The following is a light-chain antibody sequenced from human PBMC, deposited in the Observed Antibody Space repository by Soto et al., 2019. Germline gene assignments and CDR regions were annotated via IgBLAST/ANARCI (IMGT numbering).Light chain of an antibody. V-gene: IGKV3-11*01. CDR2: DAS. CDR3: HERSNCPPWT. J-gene: IGKJ1*01. CDR1: QTISTN. Sequence: ELVVAHSRATLCVSHEEKGTLSCRASQTISTNLAWYQQKRGQAPRLLIYDASNRATGIPARFSGSGSGTDFTLTISSLEPEDFAVYYCHERSNCPPWTFGQGTKADI.